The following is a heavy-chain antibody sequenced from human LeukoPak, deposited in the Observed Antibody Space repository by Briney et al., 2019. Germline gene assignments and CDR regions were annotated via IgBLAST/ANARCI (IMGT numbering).Heavy chain of an antibody. CDR2: IYYSGST. D-gene: IGHD3-16*02. V-gene: IGHV4-31*03. CDR1: GGSISSGGYC. Sequence: SETLSLTCTVSGGSISSGGYCWGWIRQHPGKGLEWIGYIYYSGSTHYNPSLKSRVTISVDTSKNQFSLKLSSVTAADTAVYYCARAGGSYVWGSYRRAYFDYWGQGTLVTVSS. J-gene: IGHJ4*02. CDR3: ARAGGSYVWGSYRRAYFDY.